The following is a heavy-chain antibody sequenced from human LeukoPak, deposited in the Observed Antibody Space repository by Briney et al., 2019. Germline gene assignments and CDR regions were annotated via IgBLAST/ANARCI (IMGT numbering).Heavy chain of an antibody. V-gene: IGHV4-39*01. CDR1: GGSISSSSYY. J-gene: IGHJ6*03. CDR3: ARLYTIFAYTVG. Sequence: PSETLSLTCIVSGGSISSSSYYWGWIRQPPGKGLEWIGSIYYSGSTYYNPSLKSRVAIYVDTSKNQFSLKLSSVTGAHTAVYYCARLYTIFAYTVGWGKGTTVTVSS. CDR2: IYYSGST. D-gene: IGHD3-3*01.